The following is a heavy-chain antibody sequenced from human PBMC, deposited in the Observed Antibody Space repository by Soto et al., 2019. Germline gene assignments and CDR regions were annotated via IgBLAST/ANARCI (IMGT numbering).Heavy chain of an antibody. Sequence: WGSLRLSRSTPWFPFCGYALSWVPPAPRKGLEWVSAISGSGGSTYYADSVKGRFTISRDNSKNTLYLQMNSLRAEDTAVYYCAKGVSTVTTSIWFDPWGQGTLVTVSS. CDR3: AKGVSTVTTSIWFDP. V-gene: IGHV3-23*01. CDR1: WFPFCGYA. J-gene: IGHJ5*02. CDR2: ISGSGGST. D-gene: IGHD4-17*01.